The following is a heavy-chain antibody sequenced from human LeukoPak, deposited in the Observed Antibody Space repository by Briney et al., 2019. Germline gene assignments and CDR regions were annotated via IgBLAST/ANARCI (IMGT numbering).Heavy chain of an antibody. D-gene: IGHD2-2*01. CDR1: GFTFSSYS. V-gene: IGHV3-48*01. CDR2: ISSSSSTI. Sequence: PGGSLRLSCAASGFTFSSYSMNWVRQAPGKGLEWVSYISSSSSTIYYADSVKGRFTISRGNAKNSLYLQMNSLRAEDTAVYYCARVHIVVVPAAQYYYGMDVWGQGTTVTVSS. J-gene: IGHJ6*02. CDR3: ARVHIVVVPAAQYYYGMDV.